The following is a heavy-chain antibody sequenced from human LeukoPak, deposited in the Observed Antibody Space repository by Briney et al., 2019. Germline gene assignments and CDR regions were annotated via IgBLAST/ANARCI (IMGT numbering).Heavy chain of an antibody. CDR1: GFTFRTYA. CDR3: TRSGLAGMREYPRAYYYYYGMDV. J-gene: IGHJ6*01. Sequence: GSLRLSCTASGFTFRTYAMSWVRQAPGKGLEWIAEINYNGGNNNYNQSVKSRVIMSVDLSTNQFSLKMSSVTAADTAVYFCTRSGLAGMREYPRAYYYYYGMDVWGQGTAVTVSS. D-gene: IGHD2-2*02. CDR2: INYNGGNN. V-gene: IGHV4-34*08.